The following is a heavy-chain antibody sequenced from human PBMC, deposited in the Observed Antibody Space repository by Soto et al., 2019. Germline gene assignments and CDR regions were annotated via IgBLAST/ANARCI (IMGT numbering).Heavy chain of an antibody. V-gene: IGHV4-4*02. Sequence: NPSETLSLTCAVSGGSISSSNWWSWVRQPPGKGLKWIGEIYHSGSTNYNPSLKSRVTISVDKSKNQFSLKLSSVTAADTAVYYCARDRIVVVQSGNYYYYGMDVWGQGTTVTVSS. CDR1: GGSISSSNW. CDR2: IYHSGST. CDR3: ARDRIVVVQSGNYYYYGMDV. J-gene: IGHJ6*02. D-gene: IGHD3-22*01.